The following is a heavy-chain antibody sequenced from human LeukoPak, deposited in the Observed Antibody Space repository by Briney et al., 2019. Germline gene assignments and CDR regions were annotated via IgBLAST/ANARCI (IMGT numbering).Heavy chain of an antibody. CDR1: GGSISSYY. D-gene: IGHD3-22*01. Sequence: SETLSLTCTVSGGSISSYYWSWIRQPPGKGLEWIGEINHSGSTNYNPPLKSRVTISVDTSKKQFSLKLSSVTAADTAVYYCVTYYFDSSGPKKNYWGQGTLVTVSS. V-gene: IGHV4-34*01. CDR3: VTYYFDSSGPKKNY. CDR2: INHSGST. J-gene: IGHJ4*02.